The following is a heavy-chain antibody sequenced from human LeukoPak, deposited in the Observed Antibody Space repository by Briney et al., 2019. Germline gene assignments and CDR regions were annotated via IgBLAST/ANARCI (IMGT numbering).Heavy chain of an antibody. CDR2: MNPNSGNT. CDR3: ARVRRGGYGPAPYFDY. D-gene: IGHD5-12*01. V-gene: IGHV1-8*01. Sequence: ASVKVSCKASGYTFTSYDINWVRQATGQGLEWMGWMNPNSGNTGYAQKFQGRVTMTRNTSISTAYMELSSLRSEDTAVYYCARVRRGGYGPAPYFDYWGQGTLVTVSS. CDR1: GYTFTSYD. J-gene: IGHJ4*02.